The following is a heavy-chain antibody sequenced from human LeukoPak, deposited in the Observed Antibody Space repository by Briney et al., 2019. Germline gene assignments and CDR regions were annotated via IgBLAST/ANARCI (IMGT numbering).Heavy chain of an antibody. D-gene: IGHD3-10*01. Sequence: GGSLRLSCAASGFTFSDYYMSWIRQAPGKGLEWVSYISSSGSTIYYADSVKGRFTISRDNAKNSLYLQMNSLRAEDMAVYYCARARGWFGELLHYYYGMDVWGQGTTVTVSS. J-gene: IGHJ6*02. CDR2: ISSSGSTI. CDR3: ARARGWFGELLHYYYGMDV. CDR1: GFTFSDYY. V-gene: IGHV3-11*01.